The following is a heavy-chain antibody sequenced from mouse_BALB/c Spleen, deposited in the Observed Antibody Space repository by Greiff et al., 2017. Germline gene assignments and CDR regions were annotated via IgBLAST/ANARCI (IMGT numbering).Heavy chain of an antibody. CDR1: GYAFTNYL. CDR3: AREGAALDY. J-gene: IGHJ2*01. CDR2: INPGSGGT. Sequence: QVHVKQSGAELVRPGASVKVSCKASGYAFTNYLIEWVKQRPGQGLEWIGVINPGSGGTNYNEKFKGKATLTADKSSSTAYMQLSSLTSDDSAVYFCAREGAALDYWGQGTTLTVSS. V-gene: IGHV1-54*03.